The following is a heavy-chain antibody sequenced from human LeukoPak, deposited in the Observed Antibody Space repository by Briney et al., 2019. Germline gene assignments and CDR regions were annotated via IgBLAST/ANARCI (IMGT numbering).Heavy chain of an antibody. CDR2: ITTSGNSI. CDR3: AREQSRCGGDCNDY. J-gene: IGHJ4*02. D-gene: IGHD2-21*02. V-gene: IGHV3-48*03. CDR1: GFTFSSYE. Sequence: GGSLRLSCAASGFTFSSYEMNWVRQAPGKGLEWVSYITTSGNSIKYAGSVKGRFTASRDNAKSSLYLQMNSLRVEDTAVYYCAREQSRCGGDCNDYWGQGTLVTVSS.